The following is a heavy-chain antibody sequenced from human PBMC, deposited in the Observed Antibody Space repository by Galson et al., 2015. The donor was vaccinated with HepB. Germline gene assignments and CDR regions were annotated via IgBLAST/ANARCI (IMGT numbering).Heavy chain of an antibody. CDR1: GYTLTELS. CDR3: ATGRGTPGEDAFDI. J-gene: IGHJ3*02. D-gene: IGHD1-1*01. CDR2: FDPEDGET. V-gene: IGHV1-24*01. Sequence: QSGAEVKKPGESLKISCRVSGYTLTELSMHWVRQAPGKGLEWMGGFDPEDGETIYAQKFQGRVTMTEDTSTDTAYMELSSLRSEDTAVYYCATGRGTPGEDAFDIWGQGTMVTVSS.